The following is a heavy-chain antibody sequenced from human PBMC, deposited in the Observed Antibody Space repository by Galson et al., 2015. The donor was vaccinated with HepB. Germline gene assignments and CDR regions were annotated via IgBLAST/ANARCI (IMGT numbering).Heavy chain of an antibody. D-gene: IGHD3-10*01. CDR2: INPHRGDT. V-gene: IGHV1-2*04. CDR1: GYTFTGYY. J-gene: IGHJ4*02. CDR3: ARDWDYEGYWYGSGSLDS. Sequence: SVTVSCKASGYTFTGYYIQWLRQAPGQGLEWIGWINPHRGDTNFAQKFQGSVTMTRDTSISTVYMELSSLRSDDTAVYYCARDWDYEGYWYGSGSLDSWGQETPVTVSS.